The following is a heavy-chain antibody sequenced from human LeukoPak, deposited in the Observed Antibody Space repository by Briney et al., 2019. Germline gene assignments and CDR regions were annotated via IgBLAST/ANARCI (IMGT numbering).Heavy chain of an antibody. CDR1: GSTFSSYA. D-gene: IGHD1-7*01. CDR3: ARVELELRGYYYYMDV. V-gene: IGHV3-64*01. CDR2: ISSNGGST. J-gene: IGHJ6*03. Sequence: GGSLRLSCAASGSTFSSYAMHWVRQAPGKGLEYVSAISSNGGSTYYANSVKGRFTISRDNSKNTLYLQMGSLRAEDMAVYYCARVELELRGYYYYMDVWGKGTTVTVSS.